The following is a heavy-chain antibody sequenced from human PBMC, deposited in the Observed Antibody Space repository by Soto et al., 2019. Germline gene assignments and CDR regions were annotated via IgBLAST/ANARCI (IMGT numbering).Heavy chain of an antibody. CDR1: GGTFSSYA. CDR3: ARDHLPMDRGLFDY. D-gene: IGHD3-10*01. Sequence: QVQLVQSGAEVKKPGSSVKVSCKASGGTFSSYAISWVRQAPGQGLEWMGGIIPIFGTATYAQKFQGRVTITADESTSTAYMELSSLRSEDTAVYYCARDHLPMDRGLFDYWGQGTLVTVSS. V-gene: IGHV1-69*12. J-gene: IGHJ4*02. CDR2: IIPIFGTA.